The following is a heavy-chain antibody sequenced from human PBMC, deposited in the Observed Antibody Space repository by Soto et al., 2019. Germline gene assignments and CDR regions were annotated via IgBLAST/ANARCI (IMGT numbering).Heavy chain of an antibody. CDR2: VYSSGGT. J-gene: IGHJ5*02. V-gene: IGHV4-4*07. CDR3: ARGQRFSDWFDP. D-gene: IGHD3-3*01. CDR1: GGSMSSYY. Sequence: SETLSLTCTVSGGSMSSYYWTWIRQPAGKGLEWIGRVYSSGGTHYNPSLKSRVTISLDTSKNQFSLRLLSVTDADTAVYYCARGQRFSDWFDPWGQGTLVTVSS.